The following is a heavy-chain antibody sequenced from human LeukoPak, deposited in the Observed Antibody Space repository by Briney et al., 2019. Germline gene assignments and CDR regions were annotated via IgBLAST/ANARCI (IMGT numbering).Heavy chain of an antibody. Sequence: GESLKISCKGFGYTFTNFWIGWVRQLPGKGLEWMGIIYPGDSDTRYSPSFQGQVTISADKSISTAYLQWSSLKASDTAMYYCARSTVTGVDYWGQGTLVTVSS. CDR3: ARSTVTGVDY. CDR2: IYPGDSDT. CDR1: GYTFTNFW. J-gene: IGHJ4*02. D-gene: IGHD4-11*01. V-gene: IGHV5-51*01.